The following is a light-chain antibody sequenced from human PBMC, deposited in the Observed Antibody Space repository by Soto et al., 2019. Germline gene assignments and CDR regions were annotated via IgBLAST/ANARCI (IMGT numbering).Light chain of an antibody. Sequence: EIVMTQSPVTLSVSPGERVTLSCRASQNVDSNYLAWYQQKPGQAPRLLIYDASNRATGIPARFSGSGSGTDFTLTISSLEPEDFAVYYCQQRSNWPTFGQGTKVDIK. CDR2: DAS. J-gene: IGKJ1*01. CDR1: QNVDSNY. CDR3: QQRSNWPT. V-gene: IGKV3-11*01.